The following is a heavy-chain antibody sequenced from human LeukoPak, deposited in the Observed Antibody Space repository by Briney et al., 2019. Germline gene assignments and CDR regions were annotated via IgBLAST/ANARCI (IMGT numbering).Heavy chain of an antibody. D-gene: IGHD5-18*01. Sequence: SETLSLTCTVSGGPISSSSFFWAWIRQPPGKGLEWIGSIYYSGTTYYNPSLKSRVTISVDTSKNQFSLKLSSVTAADTAVYYCARPHMPGYSYGYNVWGQGTLVTVSS. CDR1: GGPISSSSFF. CDR2: IYYSGTT. J-gene: IGHJ4*02. CDR3: ARPHMPGYSYGYNV. V-gene: IGHV4-39*01.